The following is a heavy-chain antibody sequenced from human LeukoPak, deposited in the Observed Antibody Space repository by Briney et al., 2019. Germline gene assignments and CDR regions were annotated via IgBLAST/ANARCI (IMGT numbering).Heavy chain of an antibody. J-gene: IGHJ5*02. CDR1: GGSISSYY. V-gene: IGHV4-59*01. CDR3: ARDKMRYRYGPFRRGKGGWFDP. D-gene: IGHD5-18*01. Sequence: SETLSLTCTVSGGSISSYYWSWIRQPPGKGLEWIGYIYYSGSTNYNPSLKSRVTISVDTSKNQFSLKLSSVTAADTAVYYCARDKMRYRYGPFRRGKGGWFDPWGEGTLVTVSS. CDR2: IYYSGST.